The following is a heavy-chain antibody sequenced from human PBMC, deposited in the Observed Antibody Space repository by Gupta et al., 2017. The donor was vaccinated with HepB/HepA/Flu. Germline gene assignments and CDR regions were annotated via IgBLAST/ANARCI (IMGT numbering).Heavy chain of an antibody. J-gene: IGHJ5*02. CDR2: IGGYNGNR. Sequence: QAQLVQSGAEVKKPGASVKVSCKASGYTFSNYGVNWVRLAPGQGLEWVGWIGGYNGNRDYAEKFRGRVTMTMDTSTNTANLEVRSLRSDDTAVYYCARDGGNYFDYWNGPPVRYFDPWGQGTLVTVSS. V-gene: IGHV1-18*01. CDR3: ARDGGNYFDYWNGPPVRYFDP. D-gene: IGHD3-3*01. CDR1: GYTFSNYG.